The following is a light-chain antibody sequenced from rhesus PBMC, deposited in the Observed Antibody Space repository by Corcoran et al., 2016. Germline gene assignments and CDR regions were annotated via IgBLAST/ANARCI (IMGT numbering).Light chain of an antibody. Sequence: DIQMTQSPSPLSASAGDTVTISCRASQRLSSRLAWDQQKPGTAPKLLSYSASRLQTGVPSRFSGSKSETAYTLTISSLQPEEFASYYCQQYASDPYSFGQGTKVEIK. J-gene: IGKJ2*01. CDR3: QQYASDPYS. V-gene: IGKV1-46*01. CDR2: SAS. CDR1: QRLSSR.